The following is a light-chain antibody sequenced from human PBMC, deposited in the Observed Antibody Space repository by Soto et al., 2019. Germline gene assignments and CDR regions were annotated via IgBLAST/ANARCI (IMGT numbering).Light chain of an antibody. CDR1: SSDVGAYNS. CDR2: EVN. CDR3: SSYAGATNLV. V-gene: IGLV2-8*01. J-gene: IGLJ2*01. Sequence: QSALTQPTSASGSPGQSVTISCTGTSSDVGAYNSVSWYQHYPGKAPKLLIYEVNKRPSGVPDRFSGSKSGNTASLTVSRLQAEDEADYYCSSYAGATNLVFGGGTKLTVL.